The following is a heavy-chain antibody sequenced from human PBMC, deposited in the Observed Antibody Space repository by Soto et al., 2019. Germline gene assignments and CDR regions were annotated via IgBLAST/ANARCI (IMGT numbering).Heavy chain of an antibody. Sequence: TSETLSLTRTVSCGSISSYYLSWIRQPPGKGLEWIGYIYYSGSTNYNPSLKSRVTISVDTSKNQFSLKLSSVTAADTAVYYCARRWGRTFDYWGQGTLVTVSS. CDR3: ARRWGRTFDY. CDR2: IYYSGST. D-gene: IGHD7-27*01. V-gene: IGHV4-59*08. CDR1: CGSISSYY. J-gene: IGHJ4*02.